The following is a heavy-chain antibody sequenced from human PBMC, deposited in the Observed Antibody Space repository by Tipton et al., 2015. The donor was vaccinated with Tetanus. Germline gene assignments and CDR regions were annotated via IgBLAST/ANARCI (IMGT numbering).Heavy chain of an antibody. Sequence: VQLVQSGAEVKKPGESLKISCKGSGYSFTSYWIGWVRQMPGKGLEWMGIIYPGDSDTRYSPSFQGQVTISADKSISTDYLQWSSLKASDTAMYYCARLPYSSSWYGGRTSGYYGMDVWGQGTTVAVSS. CDR1: GYSFTSYW. J-gene: IGHJ6*02. CDR2: IYPGDSDT. V-gene: IGHV5-51*01. CDR3: ARLPYSSSWYGGRTSGYYGMDV. D-gene: IGHD6-13*01.